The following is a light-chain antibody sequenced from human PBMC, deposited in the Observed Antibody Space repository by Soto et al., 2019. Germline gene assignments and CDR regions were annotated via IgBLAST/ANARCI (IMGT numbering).Light chain of an antibody. CDR2: DAS. J-gene: IGKJ5*01. V-gene: IGKV1-33*01. CDR3: QQYESLPLT. CDR1: QDINKN. Sequence: DIQMTQSPSSLSASVGDRVTITFQASQDINKNLICYQQKPGKAPKLLIYDASDLETGVPSRFSGSGSGTGFTFTISSLQPEDFATYYCQQYESLPLTFGQGTRLEIK.